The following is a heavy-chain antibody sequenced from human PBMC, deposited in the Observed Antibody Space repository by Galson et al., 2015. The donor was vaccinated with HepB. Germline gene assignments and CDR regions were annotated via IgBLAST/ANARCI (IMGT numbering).Heavy chain of an antibody. CDR2: INSDGSST. J-gene: IGHJ3*02. Sequence: SLRLSCAASGFTFSSYWMHWVRQAPGKGLVWVSRINSDGSSTSYADSVKGRFTISRDNAKNTLYLQMNSLRAEDTAVYYCARARYSSSWLLPAAALLDRLVGAFDIWGQGTMVTVSS. CDR3: ARARYSSSWLLPAAALLDRLVGAFDI. D-gene: IGHD6-13*01. V-gene: IGHV3-74*01. CDR1: GFTFSSYW.